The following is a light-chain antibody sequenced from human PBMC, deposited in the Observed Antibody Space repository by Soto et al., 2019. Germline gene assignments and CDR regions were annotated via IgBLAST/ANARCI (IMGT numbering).Light chain of an antibody. V-gene: IGKV3-20*01. Sequence: EIVMTQSPATLSVSPGERATLSCWASQSVGRDYLAWYQQKPGQAPRLLIHGAFIRATGIPVRFIGSGSGTDFTLTITRLEPEDFAVYYCQQYGGSPITFGLGTRLEIK. CDR2: GAF. J-gene: IGKJ5*01. CDR1: QSVGRDY. CDR3: QQYGGSPIT.